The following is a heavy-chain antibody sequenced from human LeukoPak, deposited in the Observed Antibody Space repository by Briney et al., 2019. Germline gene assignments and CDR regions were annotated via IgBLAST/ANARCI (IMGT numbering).Heavy chain of an antibody. CDR3: TKEGRSLQTY. CDR2: ISGSGGST. Sequence: GGSLRLSCAASGFTFSSYAMSWVHQAPGKGLEWVSAISGSGGSTYYADSVKGRFTISRDNSKNTLYLQVNSLRAEDTAVYYCTKEGRSLQTYWGQGTLVTVSS. J-gene: IGHJ4*02. CDR1: GFTFSSYA. V-gene: IGHV3-23*01. D-gene: IGHD5-24*01.